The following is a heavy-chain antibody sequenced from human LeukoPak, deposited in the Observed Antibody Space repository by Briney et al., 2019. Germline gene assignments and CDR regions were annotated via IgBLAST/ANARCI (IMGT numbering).Heavy chain of an antibody. CDR1: GYTFTSYY. Sequence: ASVKVSCKASGYTFTSYYMHWVRQAPGQGLEWMGIINPSDGSTSYAQKFQGRVTMTRDMSTSTVYMELSSLRSEDTAVYYCARDAQSIVVVAATGWFGLWGQGLRVTVSS. J-gene: IGHJ5*02. V-gene: IGHV1-46*01. CDR3: ARDAQSIVVVAATGWFGL. CDR2: INPSDGST. D-gene: IGHD2-2*01.